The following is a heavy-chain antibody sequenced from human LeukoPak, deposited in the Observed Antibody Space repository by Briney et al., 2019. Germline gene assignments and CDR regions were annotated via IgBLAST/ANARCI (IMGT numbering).Heavy chain of an antibody. Sequence: SETLSLTCTVSGGYISSHYWSWIRPPAGKGLDWIGRNYTSGSTNYNPSLKSRVTMSVDTSKNQFSLKLSSVTAADTAVYYCARDDFARYYSGGSCYFDAFDIWGQGTMVTVSS. V-gene: IGHV4-4*07. D-gene: IGHD2-15*01. CDR2: NYTSGST. CDR3: ARDDFARYYSGGSCYFDAFDI. J-gene: IGHJ3*02. CDR1: GGYISSHY.